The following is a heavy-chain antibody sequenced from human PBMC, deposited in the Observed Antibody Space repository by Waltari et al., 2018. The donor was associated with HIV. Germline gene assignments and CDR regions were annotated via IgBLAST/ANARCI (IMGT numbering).Heavy chain of an antibody. CDR2: IIPIFGTA. CDR1: GGTFSSYA. CDR3: ARGSGIGSGWQNRMDV. Sequence: QVQLVQSGAEVKKPGSSVKVSCKASGGTFSSYALSWVRPAPGQGLEWMGGIIPIFGTANYAQKFQGRVTITADESTSTAYMELSSLRSEDTAVYYCARGSGIGSGWQNRMDVWGQGTTVTVSS. J-gene: IGHJ6*02. D-gene: IGHD6-19*01. V-gene: IGHV1-69*01.